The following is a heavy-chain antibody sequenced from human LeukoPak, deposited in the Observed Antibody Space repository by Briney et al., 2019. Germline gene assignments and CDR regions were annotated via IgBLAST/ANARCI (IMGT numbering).Heavy chain of an antibody. D-gene: IGHD6-19*01. CDR3: ARVAQRGAVAGNWFDP. Sequence: SETLSLTCTVSGGSISSYYWSWIRQPAGKGLEWIGRIYTSGSTNYNPSLKSRVTMSVDTSKNQFSLKLSSVTAADTAVYYCARVAQRGAVAGNWFDPWGQGTLVTVSS. J-gene: IGHJ5*02. CDR2: IYTSGST. V-gene: IGHV4-4*07. CDR1: GGSISSYY.